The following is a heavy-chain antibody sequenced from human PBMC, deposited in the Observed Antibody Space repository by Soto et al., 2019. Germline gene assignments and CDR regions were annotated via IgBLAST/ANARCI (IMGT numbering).Heavy chain of an antibody. CDR2: ISGSGGST. D-gene: IGHD2-15*01. CDR1: GFTFSSYD. V-gene: IGHV3-23*01. J-gene: IGHJ6*03. CDR3: AKGSVVVENYYYYYMDV. Sequence: GGSLRLSCAASGFTFSSYDMSWVRQAPGKGLEWVSAISGSGGSTYYADSVKGRFTISRDNSKNTLYLQMNSLRAEDTAVYYCAKGSVVVENYYYYYMDVWGKGTTVTVSS.